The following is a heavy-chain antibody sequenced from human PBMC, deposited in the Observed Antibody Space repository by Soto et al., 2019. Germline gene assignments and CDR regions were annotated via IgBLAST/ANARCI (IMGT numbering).Heavy chain of an antibody. V-gene: IGHV6-1*01. CDR1: GDSVSSNSAA. D-gene: IGHD6-13*01. CDR3: ARSPSPTIAAAGKGKFDY. CDR2: TYYRSKWYN. J-gene: IGHJ4*02. Sequence: SQTLSLTCAISGDSVSSNSAAWNWIRQSPSRGLEWLGRTYYRSKWYNDYAVSVKSRITINPDTSKNQFSLQLNSVTPEDTAVYYCARSPSPTIAAAGKGKFDYWGQGTLVTVSS.